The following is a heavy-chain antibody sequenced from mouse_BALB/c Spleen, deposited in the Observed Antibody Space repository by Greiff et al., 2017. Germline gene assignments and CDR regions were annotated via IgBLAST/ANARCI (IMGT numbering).Heavy chain of an antibody. V-gene: IGHV2-2*02. J-gene: IGHJ2*01. CDR1: GFSLTSYG. CDR3: AREAYYRYDYFDY. Sequence: VKLMESGPGLVQPSQSLSITCTVSGFSLTSYGVHWVRQSPGKGLEWLGVIWSGGSTDYNAAFISRLSISKDNSKSQVFFKMNSLQANDTAIYYCAREAYYRYDYFDYWGQGTTLTVSS. CDR2: IWSGGST. D-gene: IGHD2-14*01.